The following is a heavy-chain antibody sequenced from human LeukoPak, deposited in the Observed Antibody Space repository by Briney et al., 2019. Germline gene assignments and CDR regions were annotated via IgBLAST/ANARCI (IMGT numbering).Heavy chain of an antibody. J-gene: IGHJ6*04. D-gene: IGHD3-16*01. CDR1: GSSLSTSGVG. CDR2: IYWDDDK. Sequence: SGPRRVKPTQTLTLTCTFSGSSLSTSGVGVGWIRQPPGKTLEWLALIYWDDDKRYSPSLKSRLTITKDTSKNQVVLRMTNMDPVDTATYYGGHSRLGFAVWGKGTTVTVSS. CDR3: GHSRLGFAV. V-gene: IGHV2-5*02.